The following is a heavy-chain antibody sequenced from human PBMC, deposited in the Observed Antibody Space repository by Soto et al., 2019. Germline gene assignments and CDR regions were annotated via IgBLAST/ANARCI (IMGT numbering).Heavy chain of an antibody. J-gene: IGHJ6*02. D-gene: IGHD2-2*01. V-gene: IGHV3-30-3*01. CDR3: ARDSYIVVVPAAMFYYYYGMDV. Sequence: GGSLRLSCAASGFTFSSYAMHWVRQAPGKGLEWVAVISYDGSNKYYADSVKGRFTISRDNSKNTLYLQMNSLRAEDTAVYYCARDSYIVVVPAAMFYYYYGMDVWGQGTTVTVSS. CDR1: GFTFSSYA. CDR2: ISYDGSNK.